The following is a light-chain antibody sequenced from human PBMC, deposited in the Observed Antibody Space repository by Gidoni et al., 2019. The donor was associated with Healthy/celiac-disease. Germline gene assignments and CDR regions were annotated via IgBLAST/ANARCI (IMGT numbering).Light chain of an antibody. V-gene: IGKV1-39*01. CDR3: QQNYNPRTYT. CDR1: QSIYRD. Sequence: DIQMTQSPSSLSACVGDRVTITCRARQSIYRDLNWYQKKPGNAPQLLIYAESSLQSGVPSRFSGSGSGTDFTLTISSLPPEDSATYYCQQNYNPRTYTFGQGTKLELK. CDR2: AES. J-gene: IGKJ2*01.